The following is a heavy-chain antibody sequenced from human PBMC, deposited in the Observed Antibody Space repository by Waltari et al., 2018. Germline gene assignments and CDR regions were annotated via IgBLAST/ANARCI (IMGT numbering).Heavy chain of an antibody. V-gene: IGHV1-24*01. CDR1: GYSLTDLS. D-gene: IGHD2-15*01. CDR3: ATDWGYCSDDSCYVGERGDY. CDR2: FDPERRDT. J-gene: IGHJ4*02. Sequence: VQLIQSGAEVKKPGASVRLSCKVSGYSLTDLSIHWVRQPPGKGLEWMGGFDPERRDTTYAQRFQGRVTMTEDTSTDTAYMELRSLTSDDTAVFYCATDWGYCSDDSCYVGERGDYWGQGTLVTVSS.